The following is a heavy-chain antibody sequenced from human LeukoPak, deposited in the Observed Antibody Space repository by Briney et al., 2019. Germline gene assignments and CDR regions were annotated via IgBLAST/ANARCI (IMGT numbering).Heavy chain of an antibody. Sequence: SVKVSCKASGGTFSSYAISWVQQAPGQGLEWMGGIIPIFGTATYAQKFQGRVTITTDESTSTAYMELSSLRSEDTAVYYCARDRVVPAAIGLYYYYMDVWGKGTTVTVSS. V-gene: IGHV1-69*05. CDR1: GGTFSSYA. CDR3: ARDRVVPAAIGLYYYYMDV. CDR2: IIPIFGTA. D-gene: IGHD2-2*02. J-gene: IGHJ6*03.